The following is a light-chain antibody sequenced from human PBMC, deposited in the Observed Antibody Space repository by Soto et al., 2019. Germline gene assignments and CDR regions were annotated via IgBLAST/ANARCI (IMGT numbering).Light chain of an antibody. CDR2: AAS. J-gene: IGKJ4*01. CDR3: QQSYSTLPLT. Sequence: DIQMTQSPSSLSASVGDRVTITCRASQSISSYLNWYQQKPGKAPKLLIYAASSLQSGVPSRFSGSGSGTDFTLTISSLQPEDFPTYYCQQSYSTLPLTFGGGTKVEIK. V-gene: IGKV1-39*01. CDR1: QSISSY.